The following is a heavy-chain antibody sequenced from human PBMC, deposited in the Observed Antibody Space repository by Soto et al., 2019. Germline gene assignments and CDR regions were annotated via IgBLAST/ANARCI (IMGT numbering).Heavy chain of an antibody. D-gene: IGHD6-19*01. Sequence: GGSLRLSCAASGFTFSSYGMHWVRQAPGKGLEWVAVISYDGSNKYYADSVKGRFTISRDNSKNTLCLQMNSLRAEDTAVYYCAKGGVSSGWYPNWFDPWGQGTLVTVSS. CDR3: AKGGVSSGWYPNWFDP. J-gene: IGHJ5*02. CDR1: GFTFSSYG. CDR2: ISYDGSNK. V-gene: IGHV3-30*18.